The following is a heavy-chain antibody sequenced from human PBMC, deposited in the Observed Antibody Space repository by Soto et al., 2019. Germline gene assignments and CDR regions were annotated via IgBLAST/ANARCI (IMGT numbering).Heavy chain of an antibody. Sequence: PGGSLRLSCAASGFSFSDHYMSWVRQTPEGGLEWVAYIDASGSPLYYAASVRGRFTISRDNAKKSLYLQMNSLRPDDTAIYYCTRDPDTTSKIDYWGQGTLVTVSS. CDR1: GFSFSDHY. CDR2: IDASGSPL. V-gene: IGHV3-11*01. J-gene: IGHJ4*02. D-gene: IGHD1-1*01. CDR3: TRDPDTTSKIDY.